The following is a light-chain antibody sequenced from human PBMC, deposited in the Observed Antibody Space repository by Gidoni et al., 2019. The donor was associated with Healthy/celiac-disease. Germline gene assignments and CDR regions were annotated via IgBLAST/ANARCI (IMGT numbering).Light chain of an antibody. CDR3: QSYDSSLSGFYV. V-gene: IGLV1-40*01. CDR1: SSNIGAGYD. J-gene: IGLJ1*01. CDR2: GNS. Sequence: QSVLTQPPSVSGAPGPRVPISCTGSSSNIGAGYDVHWYQQLPGTAPKPLIYGNSNRPSGVPDRFSGSKSGTSASLASTGLQAEDEADYYCQSYDSSLSGFYVFGTGTKVTVL.